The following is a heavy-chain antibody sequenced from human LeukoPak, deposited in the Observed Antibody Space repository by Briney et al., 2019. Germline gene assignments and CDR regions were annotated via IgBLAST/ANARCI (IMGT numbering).Heavy chain of an antibody. J-gene: IGHJ4*02. CDR1: GFTFTSYD. D-gene: IGHD2-15*01. V-gene: IGHV1-8*01. CDR3: ARGRAVVVAEYYFDY. CDR2: MNPNSGNT. Sequence: ASVKVSCKASGFTFTSYDINWVRQATGQGLEWMGWMNPNSGNTGYAQKFQGRVTMTRNTSISTAYMELSSLRSEDTAVYYCARGRAVVVAEYYFDYWGQGTLVAVSS.